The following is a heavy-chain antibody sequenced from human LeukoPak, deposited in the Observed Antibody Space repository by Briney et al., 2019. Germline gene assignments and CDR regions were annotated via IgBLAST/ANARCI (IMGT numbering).Heavy chain of an antibody. CDR3: ARDVARGYCSSTSCYTLDY. J-gene: IGHJ4*02. D-gene: IGHD2-2*02. CDR2: ISYDGSNK. CDR1: GFTFSNYV. Sequence: GGSLRLSCAASGFTFSNYVMSWVRQAPGKGLEWVAVISYDGSNKYYADSVKGRFTISRDNSKNTLYLQMNSLRAEDTAVYYCARDVARGYCSSTSCYTLDYWGQGTLVTVSS. V-gene: IGHV3-30-3*01.